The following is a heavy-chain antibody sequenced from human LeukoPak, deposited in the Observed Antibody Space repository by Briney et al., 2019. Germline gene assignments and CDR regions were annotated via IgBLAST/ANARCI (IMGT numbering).Heavy chain of an antibody. J-gene: IGHJ4*02. CDR2: ISHSKST. D-gene: IGHD1-26*01. Sequence: GSLRLSCAASGFTFSSYWIHWIRQSPGKGLEWIGSISHSKSTYSNSSLKSRVTISVDTSKNQFSLKLSSVTAADTAVYYCARNSESHFDYWGQGTLVTVSS. CDR1: GFTFSSYW. V-gene: IGHV4-38-2*01. CDR3: ARNSESHFDY.